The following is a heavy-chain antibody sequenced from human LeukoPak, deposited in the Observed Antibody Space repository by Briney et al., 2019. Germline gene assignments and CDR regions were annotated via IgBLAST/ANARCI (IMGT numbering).Heavy chain of an antibody. CDR1: GFTFSDYW. Sequence: GGSLRLSCATSGFTFSDYWMHWVRQAPGKGPVWVSRINSDGTTTTYADSVKGRFTISRDNAKNTLYLQMNSLRAEDTAVYYCASRGYQLLSPFDYWGQGTLVTVSS. CDR3: ASRGYQLLSPFDY. V-gene: IGHV3-74*01. D-gene: IGHD2-2*01. J-gene: IGHJ4*02. CDR2: INSDGTTT.